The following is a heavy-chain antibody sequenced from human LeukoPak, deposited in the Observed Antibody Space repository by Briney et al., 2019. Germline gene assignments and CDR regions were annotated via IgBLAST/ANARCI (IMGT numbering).Heavy chain of an antibody. J-gene: IGHJ5*02. CDR3: TTDSMRLWFGELYNNWFDP. D-gene: IGHD3-10*01. Sequence: GGSLRLSCAASGFTFSKAWMNWVRQAPGKGLEWVGRIKSKTDGGTTDYAAPVKGRFTISRDDSKNTLYLQMNSLKTEDTAVYYCTTDSMRLWFGELYNNWFDPWGQGTLVTVSS. V-gene: IGHV3-15*07. CDR1: GFTFSKAW. CDR2: IKSKTDGGTT.